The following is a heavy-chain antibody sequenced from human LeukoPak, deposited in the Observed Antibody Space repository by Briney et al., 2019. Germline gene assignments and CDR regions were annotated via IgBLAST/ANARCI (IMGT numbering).Heavy chain of an antibody. CDR3: ARGIAVAGTNFDY. CDR1: GYSFTAYY. Sequence: ASVKVSCKASGYSFTAYYMHWVRQAPGQGLEWMGWINPNSGGTNYAQKFQGRVTMTRDASISTAYMELSRLRSDDTAVYYCARGIAVAGTNFDYWGQGTLVTVSS. J-gene: IGHJ4*02. D-gene: IGHD6-19*01. V-gene: IGHV1-2*02. CDR2: INPNSGGT.